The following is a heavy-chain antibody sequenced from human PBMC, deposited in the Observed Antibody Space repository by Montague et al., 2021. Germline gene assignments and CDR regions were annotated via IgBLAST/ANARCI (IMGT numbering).Heavy chain of an antibody. J-gene: IGHJ4*02. CDR3: TRGEVAVTGIDY. V-gene: IGHV4-34*01. CDR1: GGSLSGYI. D-gene: IGHD6-19*01. CDR2: ISHTGST. Sequence: SETRSLTCAVYGGSLSGYIWSWIRQPPGRDLEWIGQISHTGSTSYNPSLKSRVTMSVDTSENHVSLRLSSVTAADTAVYYCTRGEVAVTGIDYWGQGALVTVSS.